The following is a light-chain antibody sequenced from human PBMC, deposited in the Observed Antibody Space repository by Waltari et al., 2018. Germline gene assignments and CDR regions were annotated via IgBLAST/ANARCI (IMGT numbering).Light chain of an antibody. J-gene: IGKJ1*01. CDR1: QDIGDD. V-gene: IGKV1-17*01. CDR3: QQHNAFPPT. CDR2: DAS. Sequence: DIQMTQSPSSLSASVGDRVTITCRASQDIGDDLGWYQETPGRAPKRLIYDASRLQSGVPSRFGGSGSGTEFTLTISSLQPEDCAIYYCQQHNAFPPTFGQGTKVEF.